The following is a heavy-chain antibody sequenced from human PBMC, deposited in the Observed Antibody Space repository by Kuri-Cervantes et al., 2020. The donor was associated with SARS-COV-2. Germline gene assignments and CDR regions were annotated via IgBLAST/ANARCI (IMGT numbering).Heavy chain of an antibody. CDR3: ARDGGSGYDWTDYYYYYMDV. CDR2: IYTSGST. V-gene: IGHV4-61*02. J-gene: IGHJ6*03. Sequence: SETLSLTCTVSGVSLRSGDYYWSWIRQPAGKGLEWIGRIYTSGSTNYNPSLKSRVTMSVDTSKNQFSLKLSSVTAADTAVYYCARDGGSGYDWTDYYYYYMDVWGKGTTVTVSS. CDR1: GVSLRSGDYY. D-gene: IGHD5-12*01.